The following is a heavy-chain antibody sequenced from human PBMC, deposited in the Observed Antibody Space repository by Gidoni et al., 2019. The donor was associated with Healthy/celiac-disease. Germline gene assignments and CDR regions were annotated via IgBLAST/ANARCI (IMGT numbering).Heavy chain of an antibody. V-gene: IGHV3-33*01. CDR1: GFTFSSYG. CDR3: ASDPTGYYDSSGLDY. J-gene: IGHJ4*02. Sequence: QVQLVESGGGVVQPGRSLRLPCAASGFTFSSYGMHWVRQAPGKGLEWVAVIWYDGSNKYYADSVKGRFTISRDNSKNTLYLQMNSLRAEDTAVYYCASDPTGYYDSSGLDYWGQGTLVTVSS. CDR2: IWYDGSNK. D-gene: IGHD3-22*01.